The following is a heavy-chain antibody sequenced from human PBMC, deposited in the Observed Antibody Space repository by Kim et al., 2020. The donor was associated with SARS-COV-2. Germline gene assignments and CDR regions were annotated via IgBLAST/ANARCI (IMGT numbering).Heavy chain of an antibody. D-gene: IGHD1-26*01. V-gene: IGHV3-30*03. Sequence: GGSLRLSCAASGFTFSSYGMHWVRQAPGKGLEWVAALSYDGSNEYHADSVKGRFTISRDNSKNTLFLQMNSLRPEDTAVYYCARDPSGTYYGWFDPWCQG. J-gene: IGHJ5*02. CDR1: GFTFSSYG. CDR2: LSYDGSNE. CDR3: ARDPSGTYYGWFDP.